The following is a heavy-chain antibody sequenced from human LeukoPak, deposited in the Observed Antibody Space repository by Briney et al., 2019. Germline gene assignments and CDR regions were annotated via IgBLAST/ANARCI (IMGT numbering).Heavy chain of an antibody. V-gene: IGHV3-33*01. CDR1: GFTFSSYG. CDR3: ARDGGSGEWPYYYYGMDV. J-gene: IGHJ6*02. CDR2: IWYDGSNK. Sequence: GGSLRLSCAASGFTFSSYGMHWVRQAPGKGLEWVAVIWYDGSNKYYADSVKGRFTISRDNSKNTLYLQMNSLRAEDTAVYYCARDGGSGEWPYYYYGMDVWGQGTTVTVSS. D-gene: IGHD3-3*01.